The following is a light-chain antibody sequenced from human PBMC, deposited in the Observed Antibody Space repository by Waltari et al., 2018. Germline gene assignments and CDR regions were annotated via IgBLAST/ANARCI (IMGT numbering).Light chain of an antibody. CDR2: LNN. CDR3: ATWDDSLNGVV. J-gene: IGLJ2*01. Sequence: QSVVTQPPSASGTPGQSVTISCSGSSSNIGSNTVNWYQQPPGTAPKLLIYLNNHRPSGVPARFSGSKSGTSASLAISGLRSEDEADYYCATWDDSLNGVVFGGGTKVTVL. CDR1: SSNIGSNT. V-gene: IGLV1-44*01.